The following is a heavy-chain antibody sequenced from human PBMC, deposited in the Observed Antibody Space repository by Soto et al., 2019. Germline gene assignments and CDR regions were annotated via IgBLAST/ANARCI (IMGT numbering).Heavy chain of an antibody. D-gene: IGHD1-1*01. CDR3: GKERRDGYKYVVGGLQLNWFDP. CDR1: GFTFSSYA. J-gene: IGHJ5*02. V-gene: IGHV3-23*01. CDR2: ISGSGGST. Sequence: EVQLLESGGGLVQPGGSLRLSCAASGFTFSSYAMSWVRQAPGKGLEWVSAISGSGGSTYYADSVKGRFTIFRDNSKNRRDRQMNGLRAEDTDVYYCGKERRDGYKYVVGGLQLNWFDPWGQGTLVTVSS.